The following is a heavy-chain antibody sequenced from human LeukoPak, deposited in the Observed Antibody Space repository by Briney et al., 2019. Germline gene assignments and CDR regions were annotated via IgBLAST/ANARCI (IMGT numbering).Heavy chain of an antibody. J-gene: IGHJ3*02. V-gene: IGHV3-7*01. CDR2: IKQDGSNA. D-gene: IGHD1-7*01. CDR1: RFTFSNYW. Sequence: PGGSLRLSCVASRFTFSNYWMHWVRQAPGRGLEWVANIKQDGSNAYYVDSVKGRFTISRDNAKNSVYLQMNSLRAEDTAVYYCARGVRGGTQYDAFDIWARGQWSPSLQ. CDR3: ARGVRGGTQYDAFDI.